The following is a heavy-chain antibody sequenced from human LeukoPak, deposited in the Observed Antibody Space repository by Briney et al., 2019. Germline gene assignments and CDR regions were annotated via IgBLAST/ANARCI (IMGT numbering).Heavy chain of an antibody. CDR3: ARDYSTVTTFFDY. CDR2: ITGGSTTI. D-gene: IGHD4-17*01. Sequence: GGSLTLSCAASGFTFRSYNMNWVRQAPAQGLEWVSYITGGSTTIYYADSVKGRFTISRDNAKNSLYLQMNSLRAEDTAVYYCARDYSTVTTFFDYWGQGTLVTVSS. J-gene: IGHJ4*02. V-gene: IGHV3-48*01. CDR1: GFTFRSYN.